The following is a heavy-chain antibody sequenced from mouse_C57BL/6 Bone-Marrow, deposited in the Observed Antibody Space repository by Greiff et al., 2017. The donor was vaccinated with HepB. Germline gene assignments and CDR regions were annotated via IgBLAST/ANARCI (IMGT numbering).Heavy chain of an antibody. V-gene: IGHV1-82*01. J-gene: IGHJ2*01. CDR2: IYPGDGDT. CDR3: AVYFLNYFDY. CDR1: GYAFSSSW. D-gene: IGHD1-1*01. Sequence: QVQLKESGPELVKPGASVKISCKASGYAFSSSWMNWVKQRPGKGLEWIGRIYPGDGDTNYNGKFKGKATLTADKSSSTAYMQLSSLTSEDSAVYFCAVYFLNYFDYWGQGTTLTVSS.